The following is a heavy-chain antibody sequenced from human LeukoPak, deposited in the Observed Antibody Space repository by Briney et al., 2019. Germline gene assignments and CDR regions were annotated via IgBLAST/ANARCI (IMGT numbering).Heavy chain of an antibody. V-gene: IGHV3-20*04. CDR3: ARVEYCSSTSCYMAVLDY. Sequence: PGGSLRLSCAVSGFIFDDYGMSWVRQAPGRGLEWVSGINWNGGSTGYADSVKGRFTISRDNAKNSLYLQMNGLRAEDTALYYCARVEYCSSTSCYMAVLDYWGQGTLVTVSS. CDR2: INWNGGST. J-gene: IGHJ4*02. D-gene: IGHD2-2*02. CDR1: GFIFDDYG.